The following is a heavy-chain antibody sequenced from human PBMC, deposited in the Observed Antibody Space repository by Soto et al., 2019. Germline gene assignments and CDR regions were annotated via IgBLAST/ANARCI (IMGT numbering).Heavy chain of an antibody. V-gene: IGHV1-69*08. CDR2: IIPILGIA. CDR3: ARDRRLSSGWYYFDY. J-gene: IGHJ4*02. D-gene: IGHD6-19*01. Sequence: QVQLVQSGAEVKKPGSSVKVSCKASGGTFSSYTISWVRQAPGQGLEWMGRIIPILGIANYAQKFQGRVTITADKSTSTAYMELRSLRSEDTAVYYCARDRRLSSGWYYFDYWGQGTLVTVSS. CDR1: GGTFSSYT.